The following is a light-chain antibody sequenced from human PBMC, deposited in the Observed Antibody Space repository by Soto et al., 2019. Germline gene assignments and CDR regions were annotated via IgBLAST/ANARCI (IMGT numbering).Light chain of an antibody. Sequence: DIQMTQSPSSVSASVGDRVTITCRASQGINVWLAWYQHKPGKAPKLLIHAASSLQSGVPSRFSGSGSGTDFTLTISSLQPEDYAPYYCQQANNFPWTFGQGTKVEIK. CDR3: QQANNFPWT. J-gene: IGKJ1*01. CDR2: AAS. CDR1: QGINVW. V-gene: IGKV1-12*01.